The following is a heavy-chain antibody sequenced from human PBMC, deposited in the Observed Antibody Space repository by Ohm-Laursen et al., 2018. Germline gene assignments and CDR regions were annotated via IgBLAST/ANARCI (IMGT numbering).Heavy chain of an antibody. CDR2: ISGSGGST. CDR3: VKEDGNYYYYYGMDV. Sequence: SLRLSCAASGFTFSDYYMSWIRQAPGKGLEWVSAISGSGGSTYYADSVKGRFTISRDNSKNTLYLQMNSLRAKDTAVYYCVKEDGNYYYYYGMDVWGQGTTVTVSS. CDR1: GFTFSDYY. J-gene: IGHJ6*02. D-gene: IGHD1-14*01. V-gene: IGHV3-23*01.